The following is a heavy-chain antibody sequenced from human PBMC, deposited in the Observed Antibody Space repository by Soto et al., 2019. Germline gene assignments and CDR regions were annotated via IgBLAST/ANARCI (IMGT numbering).Heavy chain of an antibody. CDR3: AKDFPSCGPHHFDN. V-gene: IGHV3-23*01. CDR1: EFTFSNYA. Sequence: GGSLRLSCAASEFTFSNYAMSWVRQAPGKGLEWVSAISYGGGTTYYADSVKGRFTISRDNSKNTLYLQMNSLRAEDTAVYSCAKDFPSCGPHHFDNWGQGALVTVSS. CDR2: ISYGGGTT. D-gene: IGHD2-2*01. J-gene: IGHJ5*02.